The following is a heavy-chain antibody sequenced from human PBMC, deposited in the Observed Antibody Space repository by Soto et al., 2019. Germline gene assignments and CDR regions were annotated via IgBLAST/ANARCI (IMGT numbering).Heavy chain of an antibody. Sequence: QVQLVQSGSEVKKPGASVKVSCKASGYTFTSYGISWVRQAPGQGLEWMGWVSAYTGNTNYAQHLQGRVTMTTDTSTTTAYMELRSLRSDDTAVYYCARFQVVTPLDYWGQGTLVTVSS. CDR2: VSAYTGNT. D-gene: IGHD2-21*02. J-gene: IGHJ4*02. V-gene: IGHV1-18*01. CDR3: ARFQVVTPLDY. CDR1: GYTFTSYG.